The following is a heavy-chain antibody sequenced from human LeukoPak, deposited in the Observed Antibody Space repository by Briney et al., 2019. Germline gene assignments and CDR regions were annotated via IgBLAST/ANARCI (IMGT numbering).Heavy chain of an antibody. CDR3: AKNAYYDILTGVHWFDP. CDR1: GFTFDDYA. D-gene: IGHD3-9*01. V-gene: IGHV3-9*01. CDR2: ISWNSGSI. Sequence: PGRSLRLSCAASGFTFDDYAMHWVRQAPGEGLEWVSGISWNSGSIGYADSVKGRFTISRDNAKNSLYLQMNSLRAEDTALYYCAKNAYYDILTGVHWFDPWGQGTLVTVSS. J-gene: IGHJ5*02.